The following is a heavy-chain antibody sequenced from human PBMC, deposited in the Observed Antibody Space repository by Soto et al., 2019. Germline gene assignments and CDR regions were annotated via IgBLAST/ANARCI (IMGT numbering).Heavy chain of an antibody. CDR1: GGSISSYY. V-gene: IGHV4-59*01. Sequence: TLSLTCTVSGGSISSYYWSWIRQPPGKGLEWIGYIYYSGSTNYNPSLKSRVTISVDTSKNQFSLKLSSVTAADTAVYYCARRKYYYDSSGYYYSDNWFDPWGQGTLVTVSS. CDR3: ARRKYYYDSSGYYYSDNWFDP. CDR2: IYYSGST. D-gene: IGHD3-22*01. J-gene: IGHJ5*02.